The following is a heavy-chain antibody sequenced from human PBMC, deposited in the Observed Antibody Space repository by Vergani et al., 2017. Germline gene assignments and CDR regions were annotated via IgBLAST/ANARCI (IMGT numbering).Heavy chain of an antibody. CDR1: GFTFSSYW. J-gene: IGHJ6*03. D-gene: IGHD3-10*01. CDR2: IKQDGSEK. V-gene: IGHV3-7*01. Sequence: EVQLVESGGGLVQPGGSLRLSCAASGFTFSSYWMSWVRQAPGKGLEWVANIKQDGSEKYYVDPVKGRFTISRDNAKNSLYLQMNSLRAEDTAVYYCASTGSLWDYYYMDVWGKGTTVTVSS. CDR3: ASTGSLWDYYYMDV.